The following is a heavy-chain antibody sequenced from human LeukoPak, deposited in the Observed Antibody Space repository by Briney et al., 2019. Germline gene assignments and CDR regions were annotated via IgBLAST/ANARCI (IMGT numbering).Heavy chain of an antibody. CDR2: MNPNSGNT. CDR3: ARGDYRTRRDGYNSAAFDI. CDR1: GYTFTSYD. D-gene: IGHD5-24*01. Sequence: VASVKVSCKASGYTFTSYDINWVRQATGQGPEWMGWMNPNSGNTGYAQKFQGRVTITRNTSISTAYMELSSLRSEDTAVYYCARGDYRTRRDGYNSAAFDIWGQGTMVTVSS. V-gene: IGHV1-8*03. J-gene: IGHJ3*02.